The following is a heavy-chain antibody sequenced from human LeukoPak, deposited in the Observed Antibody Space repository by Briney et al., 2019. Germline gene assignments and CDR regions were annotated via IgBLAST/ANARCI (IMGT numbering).Heavy chain of an antibody. Sequence: GESLKISCKGSGYTFGKYWIGWVRQMPGKGLEWMGIIYPGDSDTRYSPSFQGQVTISADKSISTAYLQWSSLKASDTAMYYCARLWGHCSSTSCYLDAFDIWGQGTMVTVSS. CDR3: ARLWGHCSSTSCYLDAFDI. CDR1: GYTFGKYW. V-gene: IGHV5-51*01. D-gene: IGHD2-2*01. CDR2: IYPGDSDT. J-gene: IGHJ3*02.